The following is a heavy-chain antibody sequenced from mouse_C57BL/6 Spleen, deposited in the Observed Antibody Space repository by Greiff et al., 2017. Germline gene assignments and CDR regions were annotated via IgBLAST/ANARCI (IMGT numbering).Heavy chain of an antibody. CDR3: ARTDYERDWYFDV. V-gene: IGHV1-64*01. CDR2: IHPNSGST. CDR1: GYTFTRYW. J-gene: IGHJ1*03. D-gene: IGHD2-4*01. Sequence: QVQLQQPGAELVKPGASVKLSCKASGYTFTRYWMHWVKQRPGQGLEWIGMIHPNSGSTNYNEKFKSKATLTVDKSSSTAYMQLSSLTSEDSAVYYCARTDYERDWYFDVWGTGTTVTVSS.